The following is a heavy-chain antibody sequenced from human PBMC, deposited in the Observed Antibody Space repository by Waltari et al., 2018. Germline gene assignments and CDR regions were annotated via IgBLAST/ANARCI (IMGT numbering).Heavy chain of an antibody. CDR2: IYYSGST. D-gene: IGHD3-10*01. CDR3: AREPFGGSIDY. CDR1: GCSISSSRYY. V-gene: IGHV4-39*07. Sequence: QLQLQESGPGLVKPSETLSLTCTVSGCSISSSRYYWGWIRQPPGKGLEWIGSIYYSGSTYYNPSLKSRVTISVDTSKNQFSLKLSSVTAADTAVYYCAREPFGGSIDYWGQGTLVTVSS. J-gene: IGHJ4*02.